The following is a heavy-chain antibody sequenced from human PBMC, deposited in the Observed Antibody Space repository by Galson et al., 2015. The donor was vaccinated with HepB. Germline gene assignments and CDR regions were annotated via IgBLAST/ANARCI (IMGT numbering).Heavy chain of an antibody. CDR1: GFTFSSYS. V-gene: IGHV3-21*01. CDR2: ISSSSSYI. J-gene: IGHJ6*02. D-gene: IGHD3-3*01. Sequence: SLRLSCAASGFTFSSYSMNWVRQAPGKGLEWVSSISSSSSYIYYADSVKGRFTISRDNAKNSLYLQMNSLRAEDTAVYYCARDYDFWSGYYNYGMDVWGQGTTVTVSS. CDR3: ARDYDFWSGYYNYGMDV.